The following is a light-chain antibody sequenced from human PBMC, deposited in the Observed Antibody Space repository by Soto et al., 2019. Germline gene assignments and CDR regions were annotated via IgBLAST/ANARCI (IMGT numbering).Light chain of an antibody. J-gene: IGLJ1*01. CDR1: SSNIGAHYD. CDR2: GNS. Sequence: QSVLTQPPSVSGAPGQRVTISCTGSSSNIGAHYDVHWYQQLPGTAPKLLIYGNSNRPSGVPDRFSGSKSGTSASLAITGLQAEDEADYYCQSYDNSLSGYVFGAGTKSPS. V-gene: IGLV1-40*01. CDR3: QSYDNSLSGYV.